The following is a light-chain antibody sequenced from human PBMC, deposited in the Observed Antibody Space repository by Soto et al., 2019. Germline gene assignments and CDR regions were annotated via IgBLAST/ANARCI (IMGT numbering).Light chain of an antibody. Sequence: SYVLTQPPSVSVAPGQTARLTCGGNNIGSKSVHWYQQKAGQAPVLVVYDDSGRPSGIPERFSGSNSGNTATLTISRVEAGDEADFYCQVWDSSSDHLVVFGGGTKLTVL. CDR2: DDS. CDR3: QVWDSSSDHLVV. V-gene: IGLV3-21*02. CDR1: NIGSKS. J-gene: IGLJ2*01.